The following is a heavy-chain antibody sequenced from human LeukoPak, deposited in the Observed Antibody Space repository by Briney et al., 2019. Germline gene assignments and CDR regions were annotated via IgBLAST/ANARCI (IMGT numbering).Heavy chain of an antibody. CDR2: INPNSGGT. J-gene: IGHJ2*01. V-gene: IGHV1-2*02. Sequence: ASVKVSCKASGYTFTGYYMHWVRQAPGQGLEWMGWINPNSGGTNYAQKFQGRVTMTRDTSISTAYMELSRLRSDDTAVYYCARDVTNYDILTGYIRSYWYFDLWGRGTLVTVSS. D-gene: IGHD3-9*01. CDR3: ARDVTNYDILTGYIRSYWYFDL. CDR1: GYTFTGYY.